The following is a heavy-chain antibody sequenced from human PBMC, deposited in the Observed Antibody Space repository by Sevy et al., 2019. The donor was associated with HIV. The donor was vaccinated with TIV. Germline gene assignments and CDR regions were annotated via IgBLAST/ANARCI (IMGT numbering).Heavy chain of an antibody. CDR2: IYWNDDK. V-gene: IGHV2-5*01. CDR1: GFSLSTSGVG. Sequence: SGPTLVNPTQTLTLTCTFSGFSLSTSGVGVGWIRQPPGKALEWLALIYWNDDKRNSPSLKSRLTITKDTSKNQVVLTMTNMDPVDTATYYCAHRKEGITIFGVVIPSPYYFDYWGQGTLVTVSS. CDR3: AHRKEGITIFGVVIPSPYYFDY. J-gene: IGHJ4*02. D-gene: IGHD3-3*01.